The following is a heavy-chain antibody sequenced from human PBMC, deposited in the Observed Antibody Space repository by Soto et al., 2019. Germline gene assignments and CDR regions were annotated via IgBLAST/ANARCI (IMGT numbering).Heavy chain of an antibody. J-gene: IGHJ6*02. CDR1: GGSVSSGSYH. CDR2: IYYSGST. V-gene: IGHV4-61*01. CDR3: AGDNRELGRSWGYYYGMDV. D-gene: IGHD1-26*01. Sequence: SGTLSLTCIVSGGSVSSGSYHWSWIRQPPGKGLEWIGYIYYSGSTNYNPSLKSRVTISVDTSKNQFSLKLSSLTAAETAVYYCAGDNRELGRSWGYYYGMDVWGQGTMVTVSS.